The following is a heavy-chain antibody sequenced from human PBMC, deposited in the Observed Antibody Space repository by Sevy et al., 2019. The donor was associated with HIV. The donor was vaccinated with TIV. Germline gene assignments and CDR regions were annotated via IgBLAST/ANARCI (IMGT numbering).Heavy chain of an antibody. D-gene: IGHD2-2*03. J-gene: IGHJ5*02. V-gene: IGHV3-48*03. Sequence: GGSLRRSCTASGFTFSSYDMNWVRQAPGKGLEWVSKISSSGSTIYYAISVKGRFTNSRDNAKNSLNLQMNSLRAEDTPVYYCTRNGGALDNGFDPWGQGTLVTVSS. CDR3: TRNGGALDNGFDP. CDR2: ISSSGSTI. CDR1: GFTFSSYD.